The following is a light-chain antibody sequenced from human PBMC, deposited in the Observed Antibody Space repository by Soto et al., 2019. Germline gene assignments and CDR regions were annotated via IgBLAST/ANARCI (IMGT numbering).Light chain of an antibody. CDR3: QQYGTSPRT. J-gene: IGKJ5*01. Sequence: EVVMTQSPGTLSLSPGERATLSCSASQSVRSTHLAWYQLKPGQAPRLFIYGASSRATGIPDRFSGSGSGTDFTLTISRLEPEDFAVYICQQYGTSPRTFGQGTRLEIK. V-gene: IGKV3-20*01. CDR2: GAS. CDR1: QSVRSTH.